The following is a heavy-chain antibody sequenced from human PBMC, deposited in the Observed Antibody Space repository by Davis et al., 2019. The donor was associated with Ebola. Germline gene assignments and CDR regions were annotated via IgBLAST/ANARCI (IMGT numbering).Heavy chain of an antibody. CDR2: ISYDGSNK. D-gene: IGHD4-17*01. CDR3: AKGVTIPDV. V-gene: IGHV3-30*18. Sequence: GGSLRLSCAASGFTFSDYYMSWIRQAPGKGLEWVAVISYDGSNKYYADSVKGRFTISRDNSKNTLYLQMNSLRAEDTAVYYCAKGVTIPDVWGKGTTVTVSS. CDR1: GFTFSDYY. J-gene: IGHJ6*04.